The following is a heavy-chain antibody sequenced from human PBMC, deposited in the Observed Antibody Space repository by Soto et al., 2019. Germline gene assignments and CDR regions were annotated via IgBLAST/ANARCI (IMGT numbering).Heavy chain of an antibody. J-gene: IGHJ4*02. V-gene: IGHV3-21*06. CDR2: ISSTTNYI. Sequence: GGSLRLSCAASGFTLTRYSMNWVRQAPGKGLEWVSSISSTTNYIYYGDSMKGRFTISRDNAKNSLYLEMNSPRAEDTAVYYCARESEDLTSNFDYWGQGTLVTVSS. CDR3: ARESEDLTSNFDY. CDR1: GFTLTRYS.